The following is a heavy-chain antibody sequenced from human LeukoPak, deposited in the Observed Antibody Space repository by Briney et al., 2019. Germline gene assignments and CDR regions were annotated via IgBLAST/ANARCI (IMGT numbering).Heavy chain of an antibody. CDR1: RFTFSGRY. V-gene: IGHV3-72*01. Sequence: PGVSLRLSCTASRFTFSGRYMVWVPQAQGKGREGVGRSRDRADGYTPEYAASVRGRFTISRDDSETSMYLQMNSLKTEDSAVYYCTRDGTSSVAYYYHMDVWGQGTTVTVSS. CDR2: SRDRADGYTP. D-gene: IGHD1-26*01. J-gene: IGHJ6*02. CDR3: TRDGTSSVAYYYHMDV.